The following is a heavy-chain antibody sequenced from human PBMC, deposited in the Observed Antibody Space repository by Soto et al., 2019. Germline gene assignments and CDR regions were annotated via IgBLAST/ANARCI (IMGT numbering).Heavy chain of an antibody. CDR3: AKDRGYHSQFFYYYGLDV. V-gene: IGHV4-4*07. J-gene: IGHJ6*02. CDR2: IYVSGST. Sequence: QVQLQESGPGLVKPSETLSLTCNVSGGSISDYYWSWIRQPADKGLEWIGRIYVSGSTDYNPSLKSRVTMSADTSKNLFSLRLTSVTAADTAVYFCAKDRGYHSQFFYYYGLDVWGQGTTVTVSS. CDR1: GGSISDYY. D-gene: IGHD3-10*01.